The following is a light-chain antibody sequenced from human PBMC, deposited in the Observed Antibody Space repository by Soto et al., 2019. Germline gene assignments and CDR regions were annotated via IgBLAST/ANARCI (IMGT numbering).Light chain of an antibody. CDR3: QQSYNLPHT. CDR2: GAS. V-gene: IGKV1-39*01. Sequence: DIQMTQSPSSLSAILGDRVTITCRASENIVNFLNWYQQRPGRAPRPLIYGASSLQYGVPSRFSGRGSGTDFTLTIRDLQPEDFATYFCQQSYNLPHTFGQGTKLE. J-gene: IGKJ2*01. CDR1: ENIVNF.